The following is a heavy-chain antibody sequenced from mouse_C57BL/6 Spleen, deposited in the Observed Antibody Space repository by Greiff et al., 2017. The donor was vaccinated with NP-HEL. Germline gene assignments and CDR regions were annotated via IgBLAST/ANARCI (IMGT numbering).Heavy chain of an antibody. CDR3: ARDYYGSSQFAY. CDR2: ISSGGSYT. Sequence: EVKLMESGGDLVKPGGSLKLSCAASGFTFSSYGMSWVRQTPDKRLEWVATISSGGSYTYYPDSVKGRFTISSDNAKNTLYLQMSSLKSEDTAMYYCARDYYGSSQFAYWGQGTLVTVSA. D-gene: IGHD1-1*01. CDR1: GFTFSSYG. J-gene: IGHJ3*01. V-gene: IGHV5-6*01.